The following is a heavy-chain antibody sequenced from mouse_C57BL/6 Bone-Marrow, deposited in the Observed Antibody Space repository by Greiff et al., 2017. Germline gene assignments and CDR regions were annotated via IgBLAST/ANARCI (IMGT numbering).Heavy chain of an antibody. CDR3: ARLSTVVATDY. CDR2: ISDGGSYT. Sequence: EVKLMESGGGLVKPGGSLQLSCAASGFTFSSYAMSWVRQTPEKRLEWVATISDGGSYTYYPDNVKGRFTISRDNAKNNLYLQMSHLKSEDTAMYYCARLSTVVATDYWGQGTTLTVSS. J-gene: IGHJ2*01. CDR1: GFTFSSYA. V-gene: IGHV5-4*03. D-gene: IGHD1-1*01.